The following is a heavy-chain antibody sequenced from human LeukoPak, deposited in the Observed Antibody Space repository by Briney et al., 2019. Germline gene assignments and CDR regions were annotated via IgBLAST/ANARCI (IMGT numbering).Heavy chain of an antibody. J-gene: IGHJ6*04. CDR2: ISGSGGST. CDR1: GFTFSSYA. V-gene: IGHV3-23*01. D-gene: IGHD3-10*02. Sequence: WGSLRLSCAASGFTFSSYAMSWVRQAPGKGLEWVSAISGSGGSTYYADSVKGRFTISRDNAKNSLYLQMNSLRAEDTAVYYCAELGITMIGGVWGKGTTVTISS. CDR3: AELGITMIGGV.